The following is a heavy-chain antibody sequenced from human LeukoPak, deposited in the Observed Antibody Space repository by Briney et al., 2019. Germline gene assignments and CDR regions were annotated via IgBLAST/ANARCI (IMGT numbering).Heavy chain of an antibody. CDR3: AKDGSGSYEY. CDR2: ISYDGSNK. V-gene: IGHV3-30*18. J-gene: IGHJ4*02. CDR1: GFTFSSYG. Sequence: GGSLRLSCAASGFTFSSYGMHWVRQAPGKGLEWVAVISYDGSNKYYANSVKGRFTISRDNSKNTLYLQMNSLRAEDTAVYYCAKDGSGSYEYWGQGTLVTVSS. D-gene: IGHD1-26*01.